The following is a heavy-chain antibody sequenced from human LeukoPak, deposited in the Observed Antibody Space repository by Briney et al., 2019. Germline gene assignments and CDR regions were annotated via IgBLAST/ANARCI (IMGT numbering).Heavy chain of an antibody. CDR1: GYTFTGYY. D-gene: IGHD4-17*01. CDR3: ARETGPSTVTTLEYAFDI. J-gene: IGHJ3*02. CDR2: INPNSGGT. Sequence: ASVKVSCKASGYTFTGYYMHWVRQAPGQGLEWMGWINPNSGGTNYAQKFQGRVTMTRDTSISTAYMELSRLRSDDTAVYYCARETGPSTVTTLEYAFDIWGQGTMVTVSS. V-gene: IGHV1-2*02.